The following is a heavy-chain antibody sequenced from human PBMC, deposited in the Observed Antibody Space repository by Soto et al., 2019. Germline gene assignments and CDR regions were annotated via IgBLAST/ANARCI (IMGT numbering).Heavy chain of an antibody. CDR1: GGTLSIYT. D-gene: IGHD2-2*01. CDR3: ARDMVPAAISGWFDP. J-gene: IGHJ5*02. CDR2: IIPSRGRT. Sequence: GASVKVSCKASGGTLSIYTIIWVRQATGQGLEWMGIIIPSRGRTNYAQKFQGRVTMTRDTSTSTVYMELSSLRSEDTAVYYCARDMVPAAISGWFDPWGQGTLVTVSS. V-gene: IGHV1-69*08.